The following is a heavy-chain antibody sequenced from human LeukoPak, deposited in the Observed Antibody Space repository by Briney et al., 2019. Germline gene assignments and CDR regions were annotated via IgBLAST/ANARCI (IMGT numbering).Heavy chain of an antibody. Sequence: GGSLRLSCAASGFTFSTFAMSWVRQAPGKGLEWVAVISYDGSNKYYADSVKGRFTISRDNSKNTLYLQMNSLRAEDTAVYYCARVLGYYGSGSTFDYWGQGTLVTVSS. CDR2: ISYDGSNK. CDR1: GFTFSTFA. CDR3: ARVLGYYGSGSTFDY. J-gene: IGHJ4*02. V-gene: IGHV3-30-3*01. D-gene: IGHD3-10*01.